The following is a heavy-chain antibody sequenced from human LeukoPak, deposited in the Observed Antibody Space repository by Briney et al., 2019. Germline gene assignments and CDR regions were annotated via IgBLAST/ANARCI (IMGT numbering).Heavy chain of an antibody. CDR2: NYCGGST. CDR3: ARHLFGYCSSSSCRYYFDY. Sequence: SETLSLTCTVSGGSISSSSYYWVWMPQPPGKGREWIVNNYCGGSTYYNPSLKSRVTISVETFNNHFSLKLSSVTAANTAVYCCARHLFGYCSSSSCRYYFDYWGQGTLVTVSS. V-gene: IGHV4-39*01. D-gene: IGHD2-2*01. CDR1: GGSISSSSYY. J-gene: IGHJ4*02.